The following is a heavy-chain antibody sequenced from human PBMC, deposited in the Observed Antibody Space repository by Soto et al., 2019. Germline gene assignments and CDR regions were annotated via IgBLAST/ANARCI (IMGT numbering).Heavy chain of an antibody. CDR2: IGGGGDEI. V-gene: IGHV3-23*01. CDR3: VKSPRSGYEAPWDY. Sequence: GGSLRLSCAATGFTFGSDAMNWVRQTPGKGLEWVSAIGGGGDEIYYADSVKGRFTISRDNSKNTLYLQLNSLRADDTAVYYCVKSPRSGYEAPWDYWGQGTQVTVSS. J-gene: IGHJ4*02. D-gene: IGHD5-12*01. CDR1: GFTFGSDA.